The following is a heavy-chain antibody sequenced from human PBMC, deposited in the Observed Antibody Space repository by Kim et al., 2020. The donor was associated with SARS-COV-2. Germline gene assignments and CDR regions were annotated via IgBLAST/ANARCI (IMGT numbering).Heavy chain of an antibody. CDR3: ARDVGNYDFWSGQHRRYYFDY. Sequence: SETLSLTCTVSGGSISSGDYYWSWIRQPPGKGLEWIGYIYYSGSTYYNPSLKSRVTISVDTSKNQFSLKLSSVTAADTAVYYCARDVGNYDFWSGQHRRYYFDYWGQGTLVTVSS. CDR2: IYYSGST. J-gene: IGHJ4*02. CDR1: GGSISSGDYY. V-gene: IGHV4-30-4*01. D-gene: IGHD3-3*01.